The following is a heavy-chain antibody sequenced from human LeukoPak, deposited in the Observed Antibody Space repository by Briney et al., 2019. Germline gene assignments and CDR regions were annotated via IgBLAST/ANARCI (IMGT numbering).Heavy chain of an antibody. V-gene: IGHV1-8*01. CDR1: GYTFTSYD. CDR2: MNPNSGNT. CDR3: ARVAPYSSSPDY. J-gene: IGHJ4*02. Sequence: ASVEVSCKASGYTFTSYDIYWVRQATGQGLEWMGWMNPNSGNTGHAQKFQGRVTMTRNTSISTAYMELSSLRSEDTAVYYCARVAPYSSSPDYWGQGTLVTVSS. D-gene: IGHD6-6*01.